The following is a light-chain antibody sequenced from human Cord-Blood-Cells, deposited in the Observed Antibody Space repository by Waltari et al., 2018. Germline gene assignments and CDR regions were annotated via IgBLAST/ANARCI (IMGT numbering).Light chain of an antibody. CDR2: SNK. Sequence: QSVLTQPPSASGTPGQRVTISCSGSSSNIGSNTVNWYQQLPGTAPKLLIYSNKQRPSGVPDRFSGSKSGTSACLAISGLQSEDEADYYCAAWDDSLNGFYVFGTGTKVTVL. CDR3: AAWDDSLNGFYV. CDR1: SSNIGSNT. J-gene: IGLJ1*01. V-gene: IGLV1-44*01.